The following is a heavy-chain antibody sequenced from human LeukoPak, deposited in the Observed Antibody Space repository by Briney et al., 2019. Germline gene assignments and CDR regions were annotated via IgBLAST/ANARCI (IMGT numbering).Heavy chain of an antibody. Sequence: GGSLRLSCAASGFTFSNFLMTWVRQAPGKGPEWVSAISGSGGDTYYADSVKGRFTISRDNSKNTLYLQMNSLRAEDTAVYYCAKVSWGYYDSIHYFDYWGQGTLVTVSS. CDR1: GFTFSNFL. CDR2: ISGSGGDT. CDR3: AKVSWGYYDSIHYFDY. V-gene: IGHV3-23*01. J-gene: IGHJ4*02. D-gene: IGHD3-22*01.